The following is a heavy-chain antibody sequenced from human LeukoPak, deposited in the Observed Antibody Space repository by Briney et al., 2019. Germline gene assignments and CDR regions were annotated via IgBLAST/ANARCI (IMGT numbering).Heavy chain of an antibody. D-gene: IGHD4-17*01. Sequence: SETLSLTCAVSADSFSSHYWTWIRQSPGKGLEWIGYISYIGSTNYNPSLKSRVTISIDTSKNQFPLKLRSVTAADTAVYYCARDLVTVTKGFDIWGQGTMVSVSS. CDR3: ARDLVTVTKGFDI. V-gene: IGHV4-59*11. CDR2: ISYIGST. J-gene: IGHJ3*02. CDR1: ADSFSSHY.